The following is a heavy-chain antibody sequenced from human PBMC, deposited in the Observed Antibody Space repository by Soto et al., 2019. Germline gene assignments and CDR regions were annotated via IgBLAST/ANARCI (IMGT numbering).Heavy chain of an antibody. CDR1: GYTFTSYD. CDR3: ANYRTISPAAFNI. D-gene: IGHD3-10*01. CDR2: VDPHSNNK. Sequence: GASVKVSCKASGYTFTSYDINWVRQATGQGLEWIGWVDPHSNNKGYAQKFQGRVTLTRNTSISTVYMELSSLRSDDTAVYYCANYRTISPAAFNIWGQGTMVTVSS. V-gene: IGHV1-8*01. J-gene: IGHJ3*02.